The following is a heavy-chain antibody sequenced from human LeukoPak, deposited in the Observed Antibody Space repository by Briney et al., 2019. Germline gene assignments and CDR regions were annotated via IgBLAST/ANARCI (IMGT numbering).Heavy chain of an antibody. Sequence: GGSLRLSCAASGFTFSSYGMHWVRQAPGKGLEWVAFIRYDGSNKYYADSVKGRFTISRDNSKNTLYLQMNSLRAEDTAVYYCAKDLPRVPGTAVAAPDYWGQGTLVTVSS. CDR1: GFTFSSYG. D-gene: IGHD6-19*01. J-gene: IGHJ4*02. CDR3: AKDLPRVPGTAVAAPDY. V-gene: IGHV3-30*02. CDR2: IRYDGSNK.